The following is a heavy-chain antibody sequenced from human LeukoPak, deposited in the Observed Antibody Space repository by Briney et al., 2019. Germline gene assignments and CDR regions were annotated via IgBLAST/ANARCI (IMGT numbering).Heavy chain of an antibody. CDR1: GFTFSSYS. V-gene: IGHV3-21*01. CDR3: AKDLAQYYDILTGTAPYYYYYGMDV. Sequence: GGSLRLSCAASGFTFSSYSMNWVRQAPGKGLEWVSSISSSSSYIYYADSVKGRFTISRDNSKNTLYLQMNSLRAEDTAVYYCAKDLAQYYDILTGTAPYYYYYGMDVWGQGTTVTVSS. D-gene: IGHD3-9*01. J-gene: IGHJ6*02. CDR2: ISSSSSYI.